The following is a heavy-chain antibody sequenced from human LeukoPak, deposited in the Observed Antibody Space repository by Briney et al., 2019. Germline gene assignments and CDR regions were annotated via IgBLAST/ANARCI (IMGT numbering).Heavy chain of an antibody. D-gene: IGHD3-16*01. V-gene: IGHV3-53*01. CDR1: GVTFSSYV. Sequence: PGGSLRLSCAASGVTFSSYVMSWVRQAPGKGLEWVSVIYSGGSTYYPDSVRGRFTISRDNCKNTLYLQMNSLRAEDTAVYYCARDRWGLQWGQGTLVTVSS. J-gene: IGHJ4*02. CDR3: ARDRWGLQ. CDR2: IYSGGST.